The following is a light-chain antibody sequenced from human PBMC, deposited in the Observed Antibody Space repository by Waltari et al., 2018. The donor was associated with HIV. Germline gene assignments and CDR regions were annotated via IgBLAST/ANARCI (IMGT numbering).Light chain of an antibody. CDR2: DNT. CDR3: QSYDSSLSGVV. Sequence: QSVLRQPPSVSGAPGPRVTISCPGSHPNIGAGHTVPWYQQLPGTAPKLLIYDNTNQPSGVPDRFSGSKSGTSTSLAIAGLQADDEADYYCQSYDSSLSGVVFGGGTRLTVL. CDR1: HPNIGAGHT. V-gene: IGLV1-40*01. J-gene: IGLJ2*01.